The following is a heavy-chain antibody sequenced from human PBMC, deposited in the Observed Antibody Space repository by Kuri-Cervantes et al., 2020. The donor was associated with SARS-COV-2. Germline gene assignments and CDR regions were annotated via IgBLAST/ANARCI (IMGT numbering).Heavy chain of an antibody. J-gene: IGHJ4*02. CDR2: IIPTFDTA. Sequence: SVKVSCKASGGTFSSYSVNWVRQAPGQGLEWMGRIIPTFDTATYAQKFQGRVIFTADESSSTAYMEVNSLTSEDTAVYFCARDYIAARPGLDYWGQGTLVTVSS. V-gene: IGHV1-69*13. D-gene: IGHD6-6*01. CDR1: GGTFSSYS. CDR3: ARDYIAARPGLDY.